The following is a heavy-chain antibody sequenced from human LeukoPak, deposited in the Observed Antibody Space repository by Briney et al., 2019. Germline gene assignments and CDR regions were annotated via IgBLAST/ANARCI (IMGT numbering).Heavy chain of an antibody. Sequence: PSETLSLTCAVYGGSFSGYYWSWIHQPPGKGLEWIGEINHSGSTNYNPSLKSRVTISVVTSKNQFSLKLSSVTAADTAVYYCARGRHEGYYYDSSGLAETWFDYWGQGTLVTVSS. CDR3: ARGRHEGYYYDSSGLAETWFDY. J-gene: IGHJ4*02. V-gene: IGHV4-34*01. CDR2: INHSGST. D-gene: IGHD3-22*01. CDR1: GGSFSGYY.